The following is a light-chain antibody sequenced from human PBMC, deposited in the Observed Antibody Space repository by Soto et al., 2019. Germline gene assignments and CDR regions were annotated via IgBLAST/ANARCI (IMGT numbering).Light chain of an antibody. J-gene: IGLJ2*01. CDR1: SSDVGAYNY. V-gene: IGLV2-14*01. CDR2: DVN. CDR3: TSWTTSTTMK. Sequence: QSALTQPASVSGSHGQSITISCTGTSSDVGAYNYVSWYQQHPGKAPKLMIYDVNIRPSGVSNRFSGSKSGNTASLTISGLQAEDEADYYCTSWTTSTTMKFGGGTKLTVL.